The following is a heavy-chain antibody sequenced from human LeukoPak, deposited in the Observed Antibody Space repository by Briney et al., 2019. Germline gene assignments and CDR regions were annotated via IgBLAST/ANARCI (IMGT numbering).Heavy chain of an antibody. CDR1: GFTFDDYA. D-gene: IGHD7-27*01. Sequence: PGRSLRLSCAASGFTFDDYAMHWVRQAPGKGLEGVSGICWNSGSIDYADSVKRRFTISRDKAKNSLYLHMNSVRAEDTALYYCSKAPNWGMRAYNWFDPRGQGTLGTGS. CDR2: ICWNSGSI. J-gene: IGHJ5*02. V-gene: IGHV3-9*01. CDR3: SKAPNWGMRAYNWFDP.